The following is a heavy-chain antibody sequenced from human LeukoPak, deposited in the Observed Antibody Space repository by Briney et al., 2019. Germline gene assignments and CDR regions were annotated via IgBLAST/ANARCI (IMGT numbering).Heavy chain of an antibody. V-gene: IGHV3-43*02. CDR2: ISGDDDST. J-gene: IGHJ6*02. CDR1: GFTFDNYA. D-gene: IGHD3-10*01. Sequence: GGSLRLSCAASGFTFDNYAMHWVRQAPGKGLEWVSLISGDDDSTYYADSVKGRFTISRDDSKNSLYLQMNSLRSDDTALYYCAKAYGSGTYYTYYNYAMDVWGRGTTVTVSS. CDR3: AKAYGSGTYYTYYNYAMDV.